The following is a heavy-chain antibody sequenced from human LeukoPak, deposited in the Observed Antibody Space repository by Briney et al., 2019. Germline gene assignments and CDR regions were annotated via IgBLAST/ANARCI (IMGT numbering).Heavy chain of an antibody. CDR3: AKDSSNWSFDY. J-gene: IGHJ4*02. CDR1: GFRFSSYA. CDR2: LSGSGGST. V-gene: IGHV3-23*01. D-gene: IGHD6-13*01. Sequence: GGSLRLSCAASGFRFSSYAMSWVRQAPGKGLEWVSALSGSGGSTYYADSVKGRFTISRDNSKNTLYLQMNSLRAEDTAVYYCAKDSSNWSFDYWGQGTLVTVSS.